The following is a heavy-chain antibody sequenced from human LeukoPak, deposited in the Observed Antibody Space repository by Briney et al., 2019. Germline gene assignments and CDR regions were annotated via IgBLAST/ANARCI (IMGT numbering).Heavy chain of an antibody. CDR3: ASVYGRAYFDY. CDR1: GGSISSSSYY. V-gene: IGHV4-39*01. D-gene: IGHD3-10*01. CDR2: IYYSGST. Sequence: PSGTLSLTCTVSGGSISSSSYYWGWIRQPPGKGLEWIGSIYYSGSTYYNPSLKSRVTISVDTSKNQFSLKLSSVTAADTAVYYCASVYGRAYFDYWGQGTLVTVSS. J-gene: IGHJ4*02.